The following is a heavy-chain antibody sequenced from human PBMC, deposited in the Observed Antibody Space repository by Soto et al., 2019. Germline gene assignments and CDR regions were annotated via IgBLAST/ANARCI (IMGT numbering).Heavy chain of an antibody. CDR3: ARGSRTISGVIIGFDY. Sequence: GGSLRLSCAVSGFTFSDHYVDWVRQAPGKGLEWVGRTRDKVKSYTTDYGASVKGRFTISRDDSKKSVYLHMNFLQTEDTAVYYCARGSRTISGVIIGFDYWGRGTLVTVSS. CDR1: GFTFSDHY. CDR2: TRDKVKSYTT. V-gene: IGHV3-72*01. J-gene: IGHJ4*02. D-gene: IGHD3-3*01.